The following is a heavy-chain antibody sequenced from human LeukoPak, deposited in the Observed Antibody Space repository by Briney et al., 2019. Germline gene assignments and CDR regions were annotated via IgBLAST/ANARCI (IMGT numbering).Heavy chain of an antibody. V-gene: IGHV4-61*01. CDR2: IYYSGST. CDR3: ADGSYFDY. CDR1: GGSVSSGSYY. D-gene: IGHD1-14*01. J-gene: IGHJ4*02. Sequence: PSETLSLTCTVSGGSVSSGSYYWSWIRQPPGKGLEWIGYIYYSGSTNYNPSLKSRVTISVDTSKNQFSLKLSSVTAADTAVYYCADGSYFDYWGQGTLVTVSS.